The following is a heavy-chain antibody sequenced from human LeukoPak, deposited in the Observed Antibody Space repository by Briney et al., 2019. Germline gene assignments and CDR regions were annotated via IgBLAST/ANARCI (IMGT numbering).Heavy chain of an antibody. J-gene: IGHJ6*04. CDR2: ISSSGSSI. CDR3: ARVITMVRGVIYYYGMDV. D-gene: IGHD3-10*01. Sequence: GGALRLSCAASGFTFSSYSTNWVRQTPGKGLEWVSSISSSGSSIYYEDSVKGRFTMSRANAKNSLYLRMNSLRAEDTAVYYCARVITMVRGVIYYYGMDVWGKGTTVTVSS. CDR1: GFTFSSYS. V-gene: IGHV3-21*01.